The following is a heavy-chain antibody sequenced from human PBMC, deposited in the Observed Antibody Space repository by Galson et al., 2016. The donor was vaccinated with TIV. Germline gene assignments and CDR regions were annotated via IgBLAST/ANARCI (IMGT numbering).Heavy chain of an antibody. CDR1: GYTFTNYI. CDR3: ARDPGYFVY. CDR2: INAGNGNT. J-gene: IGHJ4*02. V-gene: IGHV1-3*01. D-gene: IGHD1-1*01. Sequence: SVKVSCKASGYTFTNYIMRWVRQAPGQRLEWMGWINAGNGNTKYSQKFQGRVTITRDTSASTAYMELSSLSSEDTAVYYCARDPGYFVYWGQGTLVTVSS.